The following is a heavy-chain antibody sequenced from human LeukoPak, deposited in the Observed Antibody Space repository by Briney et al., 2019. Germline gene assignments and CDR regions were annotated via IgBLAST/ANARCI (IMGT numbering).Heavy chain of an antibody. J-gene: IGHJ4*02. CDR2: IGINEDNI. Sequence: PGGSLRLSCAGHGFIFSSYEINWVRQAPGKGLEWISYIGINEDNIYYADSVKGRFTIPRDNAKSSVFLQMNSLRVEDTAVYYCARETAHCGGDCYDYWGQGTLVTVSS. V-gene: IGHV3-48*03. CDR1: GFIFSSYE. D-gene: IGHD2-21*01. CDR3: ARETAHCGGDCYDY.